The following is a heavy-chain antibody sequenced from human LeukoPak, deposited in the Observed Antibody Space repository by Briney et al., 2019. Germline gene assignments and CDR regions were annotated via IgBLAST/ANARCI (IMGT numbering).Heavy chain of an antibody. CDR3: ARRNYYDSSGYYSSTAFDI. V-gene: IGHV4-39*01. CDR1: GGSISSSSYY. CDR2: IYYSGST. J-gene: IGHJ3*02. Sequence: SEALSLTCTVSGGSISSSSYYWGWIRQPPGKGVEWTGSIYYSGSTYYNPSLKSRVTISVDTSKNQFSLKLSSVTAADTAVYYCARRNYYDSSGYYSSTAFDIWGQGTMVTVSS. D-gene: IGHD3-22*01.